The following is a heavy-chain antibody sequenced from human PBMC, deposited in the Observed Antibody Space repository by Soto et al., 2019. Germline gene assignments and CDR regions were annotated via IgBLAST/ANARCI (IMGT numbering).Heavy chain of an antibody. J-gene: IGHJ4*02. D-gene: IGHD3-22*01. CDR1: GFSLSNARMG. CDR3: ARIVDSSGYDYFDY. CDR2: IFSNDEQ. Sequence: QVTLKESGPVLVKPTETLTLTCTVSGFSLSNARMGVSWIRQPPGQALAWLAHIFSNDEQSYSTSLKSRLTISTDHSKSQVVLTMTNMDPVDTATYYCARIVDSSGYDYFDYWGQGTLVTVSS. V-gene: IGHV2-26*01.